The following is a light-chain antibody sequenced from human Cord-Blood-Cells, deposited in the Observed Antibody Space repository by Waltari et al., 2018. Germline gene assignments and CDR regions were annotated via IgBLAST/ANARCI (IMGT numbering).Light chain of an antibody. Sequence: QSVLTQPPSVSEAPRQRVTISCSGSSSNIGNNAVNWYQQLPGKAPKLLIYYDDLLPSGGSDRFSGSKSGTSASLASSGLQSEDEADYYCAAWDDSLNGWVCGGGTKLTVL. J-gene: IGLJ3*02. CDR1: SSNIGNNA. CDR3: AAWDDSLNGWV. CDR2: YDD. V-gene: IGLV1-36*01.